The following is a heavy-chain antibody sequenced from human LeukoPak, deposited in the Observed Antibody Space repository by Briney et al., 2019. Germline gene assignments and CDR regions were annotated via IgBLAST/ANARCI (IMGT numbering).Heavy chain of an antibody. Sequence: PGGSLRLSCAASGFTFSTDWMNWVRQAPGKGLEWVANIKQDGSNKYYADSVKGRFTISRDNSKNTLYLQMNSLRAEDTAVYYCAKDMGYYDSSGSYADWRQGTLVSVSS. CDR2: IKQDGSNK. J-gene: IGHJ4*02. D-gene: IGHD3-22*01. CDR1: GFTFSTDW. CDR3: AKDMGYYDSSGSYAD. V-gene: IGHV3-7*01.